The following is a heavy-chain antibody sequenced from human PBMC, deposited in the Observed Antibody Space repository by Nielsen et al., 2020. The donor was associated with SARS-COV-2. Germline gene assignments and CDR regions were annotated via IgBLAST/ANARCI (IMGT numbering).Heavy chain of an antibody. J-gene: IGHJ4*02. CDR1: GFTFRNYA. Sequence: GGSGRLSCAASGFTFRNYAMSGVRQAPGKGLNWVSSINSAGDVTYYTGSVKGRFTVSRDNSKSMVYLQMHSLRVEDSALYYCAKVAPTYIAAAAANYWGQGIVVTVSS. D-gene: IGHD6-13*01. CDR2: INSAGDVT. CDR3: AKVAPTYIAAAAANY. V-gene: IGHV3-23*01.